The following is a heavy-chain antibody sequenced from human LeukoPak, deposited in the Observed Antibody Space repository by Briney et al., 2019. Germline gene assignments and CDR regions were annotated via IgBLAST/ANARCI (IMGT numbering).Heavy chain of an antibody. CDR1: GGSFSGYY. Sequence: SETLSLTCAVYGGSFSGYYWSWIRQPPGKGLEWIGEINHSGSTNYNPSLKSRVTISVDTSKNQFSLKVSSVTAADTAVYYCARVAAAGMIWGQGTLVTVSS. J-gene: IGHJ4*02. V-gene: IGHV4-34*01. CDR3: ARVAAAGMI. D-gene: IGHD6-13*01. CDR2: INHSGST.